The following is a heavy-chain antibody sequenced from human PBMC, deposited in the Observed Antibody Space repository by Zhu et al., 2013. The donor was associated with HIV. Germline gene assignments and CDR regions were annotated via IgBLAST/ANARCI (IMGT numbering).Heavy chain of an antibody. J-gene: IGHJ6*02. CDR2: ISAYNGNT. CDR1: GYTFTSYG. CDR3: ATSLYYYDSSGFIYYYYGMDV. D-gene: IGHD3-22*01. Sequence: QVQLVQSGAEVKKPGASVKVSCKASGYTFTSYGISWVRQAPGQGLEWMGWISAYNGNTNYAQKLQGRVTMTTDTSTSTAYMELRSLRSDDTAVYYCATSLYYYDSSGFIYYYYGMDVWGQGTTVTVSS. V-gene: IGHV1-18*01.